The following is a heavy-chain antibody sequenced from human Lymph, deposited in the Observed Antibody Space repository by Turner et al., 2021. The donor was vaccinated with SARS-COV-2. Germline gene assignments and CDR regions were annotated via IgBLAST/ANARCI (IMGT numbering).Heavy chain of an antibody. D-gene: IGHD7-27*01. J-gene: IGHJ4*02. CDR3: ARGTGAADY. Sequence: EVQLVESGGGVVRPGGSLSLPCAASGFTFDDYGMSWVRQAPGRGLVWVSNINWNGGRTGYADSVKGRFTISRDNAKNSLYLQVNSLRAEDTALYHCARGTGAADYWGQGTLVTVSS. CDR1: GFTFDDYG. CDR2: INWNGGRT. V-gene: IGHV3-20*01.